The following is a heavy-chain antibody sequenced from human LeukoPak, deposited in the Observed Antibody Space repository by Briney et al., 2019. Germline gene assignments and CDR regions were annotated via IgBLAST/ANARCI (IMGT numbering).Heavy chain of an antibody. CDR2: FYYSGST. CDR3: ARQSTVLRYFDWFNTHFDY. CDR1: GGSISSYY. Sequence: SETLSLTCSVSGGSISSYYWSWVRQSPGKGLEWIGYFYYSGSTNYNPSLKSRVTMSVDTSKNQFSLKLSSVTAADTAVYYCARQSTVLRYFDWFNTHFDYWGQGTLVTVSS. V-gene: IGHV4-59*08. J-gene: IGHJ4*02. D-gene: IGHD3-9*01.